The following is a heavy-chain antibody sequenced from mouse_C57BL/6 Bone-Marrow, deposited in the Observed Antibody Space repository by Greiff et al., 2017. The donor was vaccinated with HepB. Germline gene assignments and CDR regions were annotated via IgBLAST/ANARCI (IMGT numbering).Heavy chain of an antibody. D-gene: IGHD1-1*01. CDR3: ARDYSYAMDY. Sequence: QVQLQQSGAELVMPGASVKLSCKASGYTFTSYWMHWVKQRPGQGLEWIGEIDPSDSYTNYNQKFKGKSTLTVDKSSSTAYMQLSSLTSEDSAVYYCARDYSYAMDYWGQGTSVTVSS. CDR1: GYTFTSYW. J-gene: IGHJ4*01. CDR2: IDPSDSYT. V-gene: IGHV1-69*01.